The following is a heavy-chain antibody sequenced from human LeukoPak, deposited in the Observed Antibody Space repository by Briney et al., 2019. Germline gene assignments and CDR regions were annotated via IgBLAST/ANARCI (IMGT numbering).Heavy chain of an antibody. CDR2: ISSSSSTI. CDR1: GFTFSSYS. Sequence: GGSLRLSCAASGFTFSSYSMNWVRQAPGKGLEWVSYISSSSSTIYYADSVKGRFTISRDNAKNSLYPQMNSLRAEDTAVYYCARDLEWLVYYYYMDVWGKGTTVTVSS. J-gene: IGHJ6*03. V-gene: IGHV3-48*01. D-gene: IGHD6-19*01. CDR3: ARDLEWLVYYYYMDV.